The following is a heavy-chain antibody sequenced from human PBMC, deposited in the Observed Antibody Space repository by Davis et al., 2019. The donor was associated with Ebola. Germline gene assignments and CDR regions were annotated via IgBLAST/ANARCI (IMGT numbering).Heavy chain of an antibody. CDR2: ISSSSSYT. Sequence: GESLKISCAASGFTFSDYYMSWIRQAPGKGLEWVSYISSSSSYTNYADSVKGRFTISRDNAKNSLYLQMNSLRAEDTAVYYCARVKVVTTYYFDYWGQGTLVTVSS. J-gene: IGHJ4*02. D-gene: IGHD4-23*01. CDR1: GFTFSDYY. CDR3: ARVKVVTTYYFDY. V-gene: IGHV3-11*06.